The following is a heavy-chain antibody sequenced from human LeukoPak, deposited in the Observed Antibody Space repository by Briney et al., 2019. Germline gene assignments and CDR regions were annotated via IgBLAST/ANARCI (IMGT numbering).Heavy chain of an antibody. CDR3: ARDGYNERWFDY. CDR1: GGSISSSSYY. V-gene: IGHV4-39*02. CDR2: IYYSGST. J-gene: IGHJ4*02. D-gene: IGHD5-24*01. Sequence: KSSETLSLTCTVSGGSISSSSYYWGWIRQPPGKGLEWIGSIYYSGSTYYNPSLKSRVTISVDTSKNQFSLKLSSVTAVDTAVYYCARDGYNERWFDYWGQGTLVTVSS.